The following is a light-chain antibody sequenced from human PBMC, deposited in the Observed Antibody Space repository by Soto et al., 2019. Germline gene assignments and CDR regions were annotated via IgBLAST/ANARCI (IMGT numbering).Light chain of an antibody. J-gene: IGKJ2*01. CDR1: QSVNSNY. CDR2: GAS. CDR3: QQYGRT. V-gene: IGKV3-20*01. Sequence: DIVFTQSPGTLSFSPGERATLSCRASQSVNSNYLAWYRQKPGQAPRLLIFGASTRATGISDRFRGSGSGTDFTLTINRLEPEDFAVYYCQQYGRTFGQGTKVDIK.